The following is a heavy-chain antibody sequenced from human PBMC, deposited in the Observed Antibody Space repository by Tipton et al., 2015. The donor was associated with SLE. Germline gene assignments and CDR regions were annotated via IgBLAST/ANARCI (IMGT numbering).Heavy chain of an antibody. CDR3: AGGPMVRGVLAFDI. Sequence: TLSLTCTVSGGSISSYYWSWIRQPPGKGLEWIGYIYYSGSTYYNPSLKSRVTISVDTSKNQFSLKLSSVTAADTAVYYCAGGPMVRGVLAFDIWGQGTMVTVSS. D-gene: IGHD3-10*01. J-gene: IGHJ3*02. V-gene: IGHV4-59*12. CDR1: GGSISSYY. CDR2: IYYSGST.